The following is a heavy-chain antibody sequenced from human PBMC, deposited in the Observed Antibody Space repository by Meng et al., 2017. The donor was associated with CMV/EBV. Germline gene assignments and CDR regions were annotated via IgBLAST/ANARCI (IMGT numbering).Heavy chain of an antibody. J-gene: IGHJ5*02. CDR2: ISSSSSYI. Sequence: GESLKISYAASGFTFSSYSMNWVRQAPGKGLEWVSSISSSSSYIHYADSVKGRFTISRDNAKNSLYLQMNSLRAEDTAVYYCARDKRFQGWFDPWGQGTLVTVSS. CDR1: GFTFSSYS. CDR3: ARDKRFQGWFDP. D-gene: IGHD5-24*01. V-gene: IGHV3-21*01.